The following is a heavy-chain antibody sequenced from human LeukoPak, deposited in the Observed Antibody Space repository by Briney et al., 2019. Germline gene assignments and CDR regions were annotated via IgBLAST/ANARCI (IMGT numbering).Heavy chain of an antibody. CDR3: ARDADVGAPHFDY. CDR1: GYTFTGYY. V-gene: IGHV1-2*02. CDR2: INPNSGGT. J-gene: IGHJ4*02. Sequence: ASVKVSCKASGYTFTGYYMHWVRQAPGQGLEWMGWINPNSGGTNYAQKFQGRVTMTRDTSISTAYMELSRLRSDDTAAYYCARDADVGAPHFDYWGQETLVTVSS. D-gene: IGHD1-26*01.